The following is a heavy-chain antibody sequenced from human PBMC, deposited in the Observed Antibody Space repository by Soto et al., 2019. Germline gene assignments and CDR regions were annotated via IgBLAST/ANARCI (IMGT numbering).Heavy chain of an antibody. CDR2: IWYDGSNK. CDR3: ARDPSRRVIGGGSRKLSNPFDI. J-gene: IGHJ3*02. Sequence: QVQLVESGGGVVQPGRSLRLSCAASGFTFSSYGMHWVRQAPGKGLEWVAVIWYDGSNKYYADSVKGRFTISRDNSKNTLYLQMNSLRAEDTAVYYCARDPSRRVIGGGSRKLSNPFDIWGQGTMVTVSS. CDR1: GFTFSSYG. D-gene: IGHD2-15*01. V-gene: IGHV3-33*01.